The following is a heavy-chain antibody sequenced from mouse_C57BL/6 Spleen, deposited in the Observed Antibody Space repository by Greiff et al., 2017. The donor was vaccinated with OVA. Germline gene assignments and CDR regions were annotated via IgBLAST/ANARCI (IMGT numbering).Heavy chain of an antibody. CDR2: IYPGSGST. CDR3: ARCGAHEGFAD. J-gene: IGHJ3*01. V-gene: IGHV1-55*01. Sequence: QVQLQQPGAELVKPGASVKMSCKASGYTFTSYWITWVKQRPGQGLEWIGDIYPGSGSTNYNEKFKSKATLTVDKSSSTAYMQLSSLTSEDSAVYYCARCGAHEGFADWGQGTLVTVSA. CDR1: GYTFTSYW. D-gene: IGHD1-1*02.